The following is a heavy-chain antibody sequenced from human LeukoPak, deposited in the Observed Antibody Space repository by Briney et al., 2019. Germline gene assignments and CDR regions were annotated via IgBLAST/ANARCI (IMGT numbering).Heavy chain of an antibody. CDR2: MYTTGST. V-gene: IGHV4-4*07. CDR1: GDSISGYY. Sequence: SETLSLTCNVSGDSISGYYWNWIRQPAGKGLEWIGRMYTTGSTSYNPSLASRVTMSVDTSKNQFSLNLNSVTAADTALYYCARGWAYYDSSGFFNYWGQGILVTVSS. D-gene: IGHD3-22*01. CDR3: ARGWAYYDSSGFFNY. J-gene: IGHJ4*02.